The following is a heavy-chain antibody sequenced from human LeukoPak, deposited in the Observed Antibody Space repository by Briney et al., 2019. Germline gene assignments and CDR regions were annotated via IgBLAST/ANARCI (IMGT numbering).Heavy chain of an antibody. CDR2: IYTSGST. J-gene: IGHJ5*02. V-gene: IGHV4-4*09. CDR3: ARLRVGPAAHPGHWFDP. CDR1: GGSISSYY. Sequence: SETLSLTCTVSGGSISSYYWSWIRQPPGKGLEWIGYIYTSGSTNYNPSLKSRVTISVDTSKNQFSLKLSSVTAADTAVYYCARLRVGPAAHPGHWFDPWGQGTLVTVSS. D-gene: IGHD2-2*01.